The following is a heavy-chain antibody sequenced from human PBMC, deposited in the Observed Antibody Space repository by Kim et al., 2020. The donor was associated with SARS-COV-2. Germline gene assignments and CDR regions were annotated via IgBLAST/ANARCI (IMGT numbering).Heavy chain of an antibody. CDR1: GFTDSSNY. CDR3: ARDYYGSGSYYNANPYYYYGMDV. J-gene: IGHJ6*02. Sequence: GGSLRLSCAASGFTDSSNYMSWVRQAPGKGLEWVSVIYSGGSTYYADSVKGRFTISRDNSKNTLYLQMNSLRAEDTAVYYCARDYYGSGSYYNANPYYYYGMDVWGQGTTVTVSS. CDR2: IYSGGST. D-gene: IGHD3-10*01. V-gene: IGHV3-66*01.